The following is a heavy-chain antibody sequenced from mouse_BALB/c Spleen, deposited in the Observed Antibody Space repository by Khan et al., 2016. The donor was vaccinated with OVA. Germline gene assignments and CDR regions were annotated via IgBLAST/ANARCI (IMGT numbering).Heavy chain of an antibody. CDR2: ISSGGSYT. CDR1: GFTFSSYA. CDR3: ARTPVYYGSNYFGC. V-gene: IGHV5-9-3*01. D-gene: IGHD1-1*01. J-gene: IGHJ2*01. Sequence: EVELVESGGGLVKPGGSLKLSCAASGFTFSSYAMSWVRQTPEKRLEWVATISSGGSYTYYPDSVKGRLPISRDNAKNTLYLQMRSLRSEDKAMYFCARTPVYYGSNYFGCWCQGTTLTVSS.